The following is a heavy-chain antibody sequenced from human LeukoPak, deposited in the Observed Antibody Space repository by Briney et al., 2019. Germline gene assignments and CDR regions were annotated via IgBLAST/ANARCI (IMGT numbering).Heavy chain of an antibody. V-gene: IGHV3-7*01. CDR2: IKEDGSEK. CDR3: VSNWGSYPDC. D-gene: IGHD3-16*01. CDR1: GFSFGAYW. Sequence: QAGGSLRLYCAASGFSFGAYWMTWVRQAPGKGLEWVANIKEDGSEKYYVGSVKGRFSISRDNVKNSLYLQMSSLRAEDTALYYCVSNWGSYPDCWGQGALVTVSS. J-gene: IGHJ4*01.